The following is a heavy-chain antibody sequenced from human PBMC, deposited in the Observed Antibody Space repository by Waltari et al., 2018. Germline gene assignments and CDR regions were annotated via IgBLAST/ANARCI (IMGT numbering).Heavy chain of an antibody. D-gene: IGHD2-15*01. J-gene: IGHJ4*02. CDR3: ARAGFVCSGGSCYGDY. CDR2: IWYDGSNK. CDR1: GFTFSSYG. Sequence: QVQLVESGGGVVQPGRSLRLSCSASGFTFSSYGMPWVRQAPGKGLEWVAVIWYDGSNKYYADSVKGRFTISRDNSKSTVYLQMNSLRAEDTAVYYCARAGFVCSGGSCYGDYWGQGTLVTVSS. V-gene: IGHV3-33*08.